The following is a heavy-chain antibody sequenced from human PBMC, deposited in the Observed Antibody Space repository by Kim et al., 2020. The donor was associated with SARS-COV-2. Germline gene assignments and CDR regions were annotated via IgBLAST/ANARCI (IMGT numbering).Heavy chain of an antibody. D-gene: IGHD3-16*01. CDR3: ARDRWGRSFDI. Sequence: SETLSLTCTVSGGSISSYYWSWIRQPPGKGLEWIGYIYYSGSTNYNPSLKSRVTISVDTSKNQFSLKLSSVTAADTAVYYCARDRWGRSFDIWGQGTMVT. CDR1: GGSISSYY. J-gene: IGHJ3*02. CDR2: IYYSGST. V-gene: IGHV4-59*01.